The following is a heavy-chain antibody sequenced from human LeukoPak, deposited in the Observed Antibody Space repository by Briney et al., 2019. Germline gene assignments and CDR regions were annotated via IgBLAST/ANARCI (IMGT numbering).Heavy chain of an antibody. J-gene: IGHJ4*02. D-gene: IGHD5-12*01. CDR2: ISSSSSYI. CDR1: GFTFSSYS. Sequence: GGSLRLSCAVSGFTFSSYSMNWVRQAPGKGLEWVSSISSSSSYIYYADSVKGRFTISRDNAKNSLYLQMNSLRAEDTAVYYCARHSGYDGFDYWGQGTLVTVSS. CDR3: ARHSGYDGFDY. V-gene: IGHV3-21*01.